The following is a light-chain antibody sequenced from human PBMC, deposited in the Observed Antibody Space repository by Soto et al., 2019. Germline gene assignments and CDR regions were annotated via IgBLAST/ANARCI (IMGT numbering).Light chain of an antibody. J-gene: IGKJ5*01. V-gene: IGKV3-20*01. CDR1: QSVSSSY. CDR3: QQYGFSPIS. CDR2: GAS. Sequence: EIVLTQSPGTLSLSPGERATLSCRSSQSVSSSYLAWYQQKPGQAPRLLIYGASTRATGIPARFSGSGSGTEYTLTITRLEPEDFAVYSCQQYGFSPISFGQGTRLEIK.